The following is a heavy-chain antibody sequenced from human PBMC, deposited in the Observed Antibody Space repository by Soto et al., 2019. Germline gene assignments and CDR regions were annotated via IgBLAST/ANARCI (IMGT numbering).Heavy chain of an antibody. CDR1: GGSISSSSYY. Sequence: SETLSLTCTVSGGSISSSSYYWGWIRQPPGKGLEWIGSIYYSGSTYYNPSLKSRVTISVDTSKNQFSLKLSSVTAADTAVYYCARHPNYDFWSGYYGPYYYYYMAVWGKGTTVTVSS. CDR2: IYYSGST. J-gene: IGHJ6*03. D-gene: IGHD3-3*01. CDR3: ARHPNYDFWSGYYGPYYYYYMAV. V-gene: IGHV4-39*01.